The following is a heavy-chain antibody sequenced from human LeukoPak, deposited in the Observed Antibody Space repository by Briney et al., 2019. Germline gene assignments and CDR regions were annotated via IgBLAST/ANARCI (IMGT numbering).Heavy chain of an antibody. V-gene: IGHV4-4*07. J-gene: IGHJ4*02. Sequence: SETLSLTCTVSSGSISSYYWTWIRQPAGKGLEWIGRIYTSESTNYNPSLKSRVTMSVDTSKNQFSLKLSSVTAADTAVYYCARAANYDSSGYLIDYWGQGTLVTVSS. CDR3: ARAANYDSSGYLIDY. CDR2: IYTSEST. CDR1: SGSISSYY. D-gene: IGHD3-22*01.